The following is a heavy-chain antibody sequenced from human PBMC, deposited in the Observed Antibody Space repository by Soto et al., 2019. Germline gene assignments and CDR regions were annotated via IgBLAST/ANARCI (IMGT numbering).Heavy chain of an antibody. CDR1: GFTFSSYA. CDR2: ISAGGGST. V-gene: IGHV3-23*01. D-gene: IGHD3-10*01. J-gene: IGHJ6*02. Sequence: EVPLLESGGGLVQPGGSLRLSCAASGFTFSSYAMSWVRQAPGKGLEWVSAISAGGGSTYYADSVKGRFTISRDNYKNTRYLQMNSLRAGATAVYYCAKVRGRPQHAYGMDVWGQGTRVTVSS. CDR3: AKVRGRPQHAYGMDV.